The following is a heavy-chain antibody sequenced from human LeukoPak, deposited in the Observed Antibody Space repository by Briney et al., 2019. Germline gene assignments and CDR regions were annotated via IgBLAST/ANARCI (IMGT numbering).Heavy chain of an antibody. CDR3: AKEGPAGDFWSGLYFDC. V-gene: IGHV3-21*01. D-gene: IGHD3-3*01. J-gene: IGHJ4*02. CDR1: GFTFSSYS. Sequence: GGSLRLSCAASGFTFSSYSMNWVRQAPGKGLEWVSSISSSSSYMFYADSVKGRFTISRDNARNSLYLQMNSLRAEDTAVYYCAKEGPAGDFWSGLYFDCWGQGTLVTVSS. CDR2: ISSSSSYM.